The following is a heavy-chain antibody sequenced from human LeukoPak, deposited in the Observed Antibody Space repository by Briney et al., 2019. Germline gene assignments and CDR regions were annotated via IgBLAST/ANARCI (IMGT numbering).Heavy chain of an antibody. CDR1: GGSISSSSNY. J-gene: IGHJ6*03. CDR3: ASPEPANNDQNYMDV. CDR2: IYYTGST. Sequence: SETLSLTCTVSGGSISSSSNYWGWIRQPPGKGLEWIGNIYYTGSTYYNPSLENRLTISVDTSKNQFSLKLSSVTAADTAVYYCASPEPANNDQNYMDVWGKGTTVTVSS. D-gene: IGHD1-1*01. V-gene: IGHV4-39*01.